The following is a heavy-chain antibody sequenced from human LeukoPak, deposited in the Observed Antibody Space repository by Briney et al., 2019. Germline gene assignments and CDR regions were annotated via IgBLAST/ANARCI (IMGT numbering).Heavy chain of an antibody. J-gene: IGHJ4*02. CDR1: GFTFSNYP. CDR2: ITSNGGGT. Sequence: GGSLRLSCLASGFTFSNYPMHWVRQAPGKGLEYVSAITSNGGGTYYADSVKSRFTISRDNSKNTLYLQMSSLRAEDTAVYYCVKEDEAYYFDYWGQGTLLTVSS. CDR3: VKEDEAYYFDY. V-gene: IGHV3-64D*06.